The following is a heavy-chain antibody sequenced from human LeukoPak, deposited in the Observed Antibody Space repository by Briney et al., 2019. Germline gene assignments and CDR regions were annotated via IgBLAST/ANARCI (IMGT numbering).Heavy chain of an antibody. J-gene: IGHJ4*02. D-gene: IGHD1-26*01. V-gene: IGHV4-59*08. Sequence: PSETLSLTCTVSGGSISSYYWSWIRQPPGKGLEWIGYFYYSGSTNYNPSLKSRVTISVDTSKNQISMKLSSVTAADTALYYCARVWTDSGSYYDDRGAFDYWGQGTLVTVSS. CDR3: ARVWTDSGSYYDDRGAFDY. CDR1: GGSISSYY. CDR2: FYYSGST.